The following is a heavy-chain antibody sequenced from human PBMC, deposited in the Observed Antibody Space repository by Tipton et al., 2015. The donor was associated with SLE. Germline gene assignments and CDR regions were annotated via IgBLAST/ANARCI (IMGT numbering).Heavy chain of an antibody. D-gene: IGHD3-3*01. J-gene: IGHJ4*02. V-gene: IGHV3-23*01. Sequence: LSLTCTVSGYSISSGYYWGWIRQPPGKGLEWVSLISGSGGSTYYADSVKGRFTISRDNSKNTLYLQMNSLRAEDTAVYYCANSRYEWLPLDYWGQGTLVTVSS. CDR3: ANSRYEWLPLDY. CDR2: ISGSGGST. CDR1: GYSISSGYY.